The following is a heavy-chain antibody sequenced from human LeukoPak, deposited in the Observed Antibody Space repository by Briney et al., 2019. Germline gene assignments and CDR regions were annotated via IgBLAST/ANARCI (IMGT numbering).Heavy chain of an antibody. V-gene: IGHV3-20*04. CDR3: ARALYSSGWYQRYYYYYMDV. CDR2: INWKGGRT. J-gene: IGHJ6*03. CDR1: GFTFDDYG. D-gene: IGHD6-19*01. Sequence: GGSLRLSCAASGFTFDDYGMGWVRQAPGEGLGWVSGINWKGGRTGYADSVKGRFTISRDHAKNSLYLQMNSLRAEDTAVYYCARALYSSGWYQRYYYYYMDVWGKGTTVTVSS.